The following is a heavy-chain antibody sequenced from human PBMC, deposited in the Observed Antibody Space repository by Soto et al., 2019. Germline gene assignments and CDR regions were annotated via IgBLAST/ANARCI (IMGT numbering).Heavy chain of an antibody. CDR3: ARQIYDSDTGPNFQYYFDS. CDR2: IDPSDSQT. J-gene: IGHJ4*02. CDR1: GYSFAGYW. V-gene: IGHV5-10-1*01. Sequence: GESLKISCKGSGYSFAGYWITWVRQKPGKGLEWMERIDPSDSQTYYSPSFRGHVTISVTKSITTVFLQWSSLRASDTAMYYCARQIYDSDTGPNFQYYFDSWGQGTPVTVSS. D-gene: IGHD3-22*01.